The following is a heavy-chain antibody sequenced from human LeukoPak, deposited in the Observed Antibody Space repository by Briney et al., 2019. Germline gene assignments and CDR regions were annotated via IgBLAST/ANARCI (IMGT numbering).Heavy chain of an antibody. D-gene: IGHD3-16*01. J-gene: IGHJ4*02. CDR2: IKQVGCER. CDR1: RLTFRSYW. CDR3: ASDGGTLDS. Sequence: GGPLSLSCAASRLTFRSYWMRWVRPAPGKGVEGVAKIKQVGCERLYVDSLKCRFTISMENAKNLVYLQLNSLRVEDMAVYYCASDGGTLDSWGQGTLVTVSS. V-gene: IGHV3-7*03.